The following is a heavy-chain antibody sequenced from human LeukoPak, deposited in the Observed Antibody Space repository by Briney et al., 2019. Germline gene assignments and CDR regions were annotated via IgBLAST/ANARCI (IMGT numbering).Heavy chain of an antibody. CDR3: ARETGYSSGWYYYYYYMDV. J-gene: IGHJ6*03. V-gene: IGHV3-11*04. CDR1: GFTFSDYY. Sequence: PGGSLRLSCAASGFTFSDYYMSWIRQAPGKGLEWVSYISSRGSTIYYADSVKGRFTISRDSAKNSLYLQMNSLRAEDTAVYYCARETGYSSGWYYYYYYMDVWGKGTTVTVSS. D-gene: IGHD6-19*01. CDR2: ISSRGSTI.